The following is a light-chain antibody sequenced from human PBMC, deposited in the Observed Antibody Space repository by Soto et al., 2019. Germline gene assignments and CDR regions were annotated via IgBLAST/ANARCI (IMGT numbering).Light chain of an antibody. J-gene: IGKJ3*01. CDR1: QSVSSY. CDR2: DAS. CDR3: QQYGGSPFT. Sequence: ETVLTQSPATLSLSPGERATLSCRASQSVSSYLAWYQQKPGQAPRLLIYDASNRATGIPARFSGSGSGTDFALTISRLETDDSAVYYCQQYGGSPFTFGPGTKVDIK. V-gene: IGKV3-11*01.